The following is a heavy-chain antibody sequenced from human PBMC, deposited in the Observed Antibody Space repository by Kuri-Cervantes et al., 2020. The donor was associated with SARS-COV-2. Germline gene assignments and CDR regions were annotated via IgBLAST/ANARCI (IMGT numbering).Heavy chain of an antibody. CDR3: ARGKFYGDYDNTLGY. CDR2: INPNSGGT. Sequence: ASVKVSCEASGYTFTGYYMHWVRQAPGQGLEWMGWINPNSGGTNYAQKFQGRVTMTRDTSISTAYMELSRLRSDDTAVYYCARGKFYGDYDNTLGYWGQGTLVTVSS. D-gene: IGHD4-17*01. J-gene: IGHJ4*02. V-gene: IGHV1-2*02. CDR1: GYTFTGYY.